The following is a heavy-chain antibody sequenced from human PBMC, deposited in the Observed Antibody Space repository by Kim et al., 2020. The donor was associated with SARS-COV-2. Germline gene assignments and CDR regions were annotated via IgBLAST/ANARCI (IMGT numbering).Heavy chain of an antibody. V-gene: IGHV3-74*01. Sequence: VKGRFTMSRDNAKNTMYLQMNRLRAEDTAVYYCARDGYYYGSGTYYNLFGDWGQGTLVTVSS. D-gene: IGHD3-10*01. J-gene: IGHJ4*02. CDR3: ARDGYYYGSGTYYNLFGD.